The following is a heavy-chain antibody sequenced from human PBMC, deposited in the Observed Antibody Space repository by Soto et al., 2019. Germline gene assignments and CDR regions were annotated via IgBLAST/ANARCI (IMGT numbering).Heavy chain of an antibody. V-gene: IGHV4-38-2*01. J-gene: IGHJ4*02. CDR2: IYHSGDT. CDR3: ARARIVVAGTIVDY. D-gene: IGHD6-19*01. CDR1: GYSLTSGYY. Sequence: SETLSLTCAVSGYSLTSGYYCGWIRQPPGKGLEWIGSIYHSGDTYYNPSLKSRVTISVDTSKNHFSLKLTSVTAADTAVYYCARARIVVAGTIVDYWGRGTLVTVSS.